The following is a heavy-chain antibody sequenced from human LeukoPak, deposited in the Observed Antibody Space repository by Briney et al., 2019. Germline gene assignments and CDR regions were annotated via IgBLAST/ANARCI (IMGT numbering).Heavy chain of an antibody. CDR2: ISYDGSNK. V-gene: IGHV3-30-3*01. Sequence: PGGSLRLSCAASGFTFSSYAMHWVRQAPGKGLEWVAVISYDGSNKYYADSVKGRFTISRDNSKNTLYLQMNSLRAEDTAVYYCARDYYGGQPYFDYWGQGTLVTVSS. CDR1: GFTFSSYA. D-gene: IGHD4-23*01. CDR3: ARDYYGGQPYFDY. J-gene: IGHJ4*02.